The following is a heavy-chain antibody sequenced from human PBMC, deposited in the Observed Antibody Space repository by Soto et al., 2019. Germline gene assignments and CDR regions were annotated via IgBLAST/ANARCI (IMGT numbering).Heavy chain of an antibody. CDR2: IWYDGSNK. D-gene: IGHD4-17*01. CDR1: GKTFRSYG. CDR3: ARDLRHDYGDYGDYYYYYGMDV. Sequence: GGSLRPSEGPSGKTFRSYGMHYVRMAPGKGLEWVAVIWYDGSNKYYADSVKGRFTISRDNSKNTLYLQMNSLRAEDTAVYYCARDLRHDYGDYGDYYYYYGMDVWGQGTTVTVSS. V-gene: IGHV3-33*01. J-gene: IGHJ6*02.